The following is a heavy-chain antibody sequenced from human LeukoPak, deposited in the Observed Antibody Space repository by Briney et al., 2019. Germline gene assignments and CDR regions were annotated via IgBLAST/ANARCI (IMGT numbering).Heavy chain of an antibody. CDR1: GGSISSYY. Sequence: PSETLSLTCTVSGGSISSYYWSWIRQPPGKGLEWIGYIYYSGSTNYNPSLKNRVTISVDTSKNQFSLKLSFVTAADTAVYYCARGNLYGPLDYWGQGTLVTVSS. CDR3: ARGNLYGPLDY. D-gene: IGHD4-17*01. V-gene: IGHV4-59*01. CDR2: IYYSGST. J-gene: IGHJ4*02.